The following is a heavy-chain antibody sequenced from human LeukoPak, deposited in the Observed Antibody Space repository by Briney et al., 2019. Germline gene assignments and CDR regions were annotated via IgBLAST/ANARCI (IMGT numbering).Heavy chain of an antibody. D-gene: IGHD5-24*01. J-gene: IGHJ4*02. CDR1: GYNFVGYY. V-gene: IGHV1-2*06. CDR3: ARGWRGGYGPALDY. CDR2: INPRDGET. Sequence: ASVKVSCKGSGYNFVGYYIHWVRQVPGQGLEWMGRINPRDGETSFAQKFQGRVTMTRDTSISTAYMELSRLRSDDTAVYYCARGWRGGYGPALDYWGQGTLVTVSS.